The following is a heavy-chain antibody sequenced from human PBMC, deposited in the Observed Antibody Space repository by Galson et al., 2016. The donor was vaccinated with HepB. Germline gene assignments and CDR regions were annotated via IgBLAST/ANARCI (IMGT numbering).Heavy chain of an antibody. CDR3: ARRFDDYYFDV. D-gene: IGHD2-21*02. CDR1: GYNFSSHW. CDR2: TDPSDSYS. Sequence: QSGADVKKPGESLRISCKGSGYNFSSHWITWVRQMSGKGLEWVGRTDPSDSYSTYSPSFQGHVSISVDKSISTVYLQWSSLKASDTAIYYCARRFDDYYFDVWGQGTLVTVSS. J-gene: IGHJ4*02. V-gene: IGHV5-10-1*01.